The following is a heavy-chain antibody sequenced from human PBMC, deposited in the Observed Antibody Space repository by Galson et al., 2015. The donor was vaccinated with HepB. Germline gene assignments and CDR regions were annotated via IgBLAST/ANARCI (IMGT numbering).Heavy chain of an antibody. V-gene: IGHV1-18*01. CDR1: GYTFSTYS. J-gene: IGHJ5*02. D-gene: IGHD2-15*01. Sequence: LVKVSCKASGYTFSTYSITWVRQAPGQGLEWMGWISPYNRDTKYARKFQGRVTMTTDTFTSTAYMELRSLRSDDTAFYYCARGAPVGVVGGSQNNWFAPWGQGTLVTVSS. CDR2: ISPYNRDT. CDR3: ARGAPVGVVGGSQNNWFAP.